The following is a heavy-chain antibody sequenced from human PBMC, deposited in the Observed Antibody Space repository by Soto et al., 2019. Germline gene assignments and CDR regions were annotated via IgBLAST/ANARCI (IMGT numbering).Heavy chain of an antibody. CDR3: ARRDSSSSGRGFDF. CDR2: FYSNGGT. J-gene: IGHJ4*02. V-gene: IGHV4-4*07. Sequence: GPGPETPSETLSLTCTVSGGSISNYYWSWFRQPAGKGLEWIGRFYSNGGTNYNPSLKSRVTMSVDTSKNQFSLKLSSVTAADTAVYYCARRDSSSSGRGFDFWGPGTLVTVSS. D-gene: IGHD6-6*01. CDR1: GGSISNYY.